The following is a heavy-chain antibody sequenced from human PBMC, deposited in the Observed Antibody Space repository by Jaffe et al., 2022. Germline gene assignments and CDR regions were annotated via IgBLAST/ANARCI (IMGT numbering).Heavy chain of an antibody. CDR3: ARVWRAPGNHGDYEGYFDY. CDR1: GFTFSSYW. J-gene: IGHJ4*02. Sequence: EVQLVESGGGLVQPGGSLRLSCAASGFTFSSYWTSWVRQAPGKGLEWVANIKQDGSEKYYVDSVKGRFTISRDNAKNSLYLQMNSLRAEDTAVYYCARVWRAPGNHGDYEGYFDYWGQGTLVTVSS. V-gene: IGHV3-7*05. CDR2: IKQDGSEK. D-gene: IGHD4-17*01.